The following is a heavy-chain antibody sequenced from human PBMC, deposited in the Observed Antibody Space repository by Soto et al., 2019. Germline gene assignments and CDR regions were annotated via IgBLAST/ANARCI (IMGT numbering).Heavy chain of an antibody. CDR2: IYYSGST. Sequence: SETLSLTCTVSGGSIISGGYYWVWIRQHPGKGLARIGHIYYSGSTYYNPSLKSRVTISVDTSKNQFSLKLSSVTAADTAFYYCARDRKLVPAAQDYYGMDVWGQGTTVTVSS. CDR1: GGSIISGGYY. V-gene: IGHV4-31*03. CDR3: ARDRKLVPAAQDYYGMDV. D-gene: IGHD2-2*01. J-gene: IGHJ6*02.